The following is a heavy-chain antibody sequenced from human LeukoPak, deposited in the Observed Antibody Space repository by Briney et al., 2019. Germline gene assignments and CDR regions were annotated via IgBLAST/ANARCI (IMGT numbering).Heavy chain of an antibody. CDR3: AKVAYCGGDCYSGALDY. Sequence: TGGSLRLSCAGSGFIFNNYAMHWVRQPPGKGLEWVSGISWNSGSIGYADSVKGRFTISRDNAKNSLYLQMNSLRAEDTALYYCAKVAYCGGDCYSGALDYWGQGTLVTVSS. V-gene: IGHV3-9*01. J-gene: IGHJ4*02. CDR1: GFIFNNYA. D-gene: IGHD2-21*02. CDR2: ISWNSGSI.